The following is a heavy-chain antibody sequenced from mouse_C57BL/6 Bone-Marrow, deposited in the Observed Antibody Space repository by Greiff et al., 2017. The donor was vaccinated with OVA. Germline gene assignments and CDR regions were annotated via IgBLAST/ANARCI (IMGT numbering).Heavy chain of an antibody. V-gene: IGHV1-42*01. CDR2: INPSTGGT. CDR3: ARHGSSYGNFDV. CDR1: GYSFTGYY. J-gene: IGHJ1*03. D-gene: IGHD1-1*01. Sequence: DVQLQESGPELVKPGASVKISCKASGYSFTGYYMNWVKQSPEKSLEWIGEINPSTGGTTYNQKFKAKATLTVDKSSSTAYMQLKSLTSEDSAVYYCARHGSSYGNFDVWGTGTTVTVSS.